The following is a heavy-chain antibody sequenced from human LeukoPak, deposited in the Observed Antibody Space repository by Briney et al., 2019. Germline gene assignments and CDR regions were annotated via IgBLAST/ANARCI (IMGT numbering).Heavy chain of an antibody. J-gene: IGHJ4*02. CDR3: AREGVVVITNLHFDY. CDR2: ISYDGSNK. CDR1: GFTFSSYA. D-gene: IGHD3-22*01. Sequence: PGRSLRLSCAASGFTFSSYAMHWVRQAPGKGLEWVAVISYDGSNKYYADSVKGRFTISRDNSKNTLYLQMNSLRAEDTAVYYCAREGVVVITNLHFDYWGQGTLVTVSS. V-gene: IGHV3-30-3*01.